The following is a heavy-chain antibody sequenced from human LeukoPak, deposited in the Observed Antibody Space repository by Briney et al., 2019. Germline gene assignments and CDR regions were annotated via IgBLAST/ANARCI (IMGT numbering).Heavy chain of an antibody. CDR1: GGSFSGYY. CDR3: ARGEGGWYFDY. Sequence: SETLSLTCAVYGGSFSGYYWSWIRQPPGKGLEWIGEINHSGSTNYNPSLKSRVTISVDASNNQFSLKLSSVTAADTAVYYCARGEGGWYFDYWGQGTLVTVSS. D-gene: IGHD6-19*01. CDR2: INHSGST. V-gene: IGHV4-34*01. J-gene: IGHJ4*02.